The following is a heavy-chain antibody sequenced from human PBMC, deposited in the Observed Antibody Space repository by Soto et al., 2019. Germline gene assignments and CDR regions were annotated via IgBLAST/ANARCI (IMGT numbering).Heavy chain of an antibody. Sequence: QVQLVQSGAEVKKPGSSVKVSCKGSGGTFTRYTIPWVRQAPGQGLEWIGRIIPMFGIASYAQNFQGRVTITADKSTSTASMELSSLRSEDTAVYYCARDSGRSDVVPAAISAMDFWGQGTTVTVSS. J-gene: IGHJ6*02. CDR2: IIPMFGIA. D-gene: IGHD2-2*01. CDR3: ARDSGRSDVVPAAISAMDF. V-gene: IGHV1-69*08. CDR1: GGTFTRYT.